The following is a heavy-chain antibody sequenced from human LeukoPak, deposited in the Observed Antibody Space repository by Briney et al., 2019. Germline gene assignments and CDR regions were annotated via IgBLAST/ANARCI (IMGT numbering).Heavy chain of an antibody. Sequence: ASVKVSCKASGYTFIGYYMHWVRQAPGQGLEWMGWINPNSGGTNYAQKFQGRVTMTRDTSISTAYMELSRLRSDDTAVYYCARWYYYYYYMDVWGKGTTVTVSS. CDR2: INPNSGGT. CDR3: ARWYYYYYYMDV. CDR1: GYTFIGYY. V-gene: IGHV1-2*02. J-gene: IGHJ6*03.